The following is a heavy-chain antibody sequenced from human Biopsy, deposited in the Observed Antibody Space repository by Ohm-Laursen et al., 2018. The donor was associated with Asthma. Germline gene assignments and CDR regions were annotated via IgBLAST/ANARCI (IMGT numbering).Heavy chain of an antibody. J-gene: IGHJ3*02. CDR3: ARTYYDFLTGQVNDAFAM. Sequence: SVKVSCKASGYTFINYAIHWVRQAPGQRLEWMGWINAGNGNTKYSQKVQGRVTITRDTSASTAYMDLSSLRSEDTAVYYCARTYYDFLTGQVNDAFAMWGQGTMVTVSS. CDR1: GYTFINYA. V-gene: IGHV1-3*01. D-gene: IGHD3-9*01. CDR2: INAGNGNT.